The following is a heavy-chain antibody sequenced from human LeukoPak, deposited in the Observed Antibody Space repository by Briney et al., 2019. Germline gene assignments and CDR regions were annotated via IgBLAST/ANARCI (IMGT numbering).Heavy chain of an antibody. Sequence: PGGSLRLSCAASGFTVSSNYMSWVRQARGKGLEWVSFIYSGGSTYYADSVKGPFTISRDNSKNTLYLQMNSLRAEDTAVYYCARALGYCSGGSCYSGYYFDYWGQGTLVTVSS. J-gene: IGHJ4*02. D-gene: IGHD2-15*01. CDR3: ARALGYCSGGSCYSGYYFDY. CDR1: GFTVSSNY. V-gene: IGHV3-53*01. CDR2: IYSGGST.